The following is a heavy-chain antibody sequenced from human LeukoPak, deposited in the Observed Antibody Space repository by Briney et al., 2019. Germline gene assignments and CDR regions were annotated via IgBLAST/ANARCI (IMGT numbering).Heavy chain of an antibody. V-gene: IGHV4-61*01. Sequence: SETLSLTCTVSGGSVSSGSYYWSWIRQPPGKGLEWIGYIYYSGSTNCNPSLKSRVTISVDTSKNQFSLKLSSVTAADTAVYYRARAGSGYSFDIWGQGTMVTVSS. CDR2: IYYSGST. CDR1: GGSVSSGSYY. CDR3: ARAGSGYSFDI. D-gene: IGHD3-22*01. J-gene: IGHJ3*02.